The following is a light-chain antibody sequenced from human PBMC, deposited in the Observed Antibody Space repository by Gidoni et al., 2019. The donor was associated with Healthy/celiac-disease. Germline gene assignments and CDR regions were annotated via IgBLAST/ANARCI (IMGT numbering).Light chain of an antibody. V-gene: IGKV1-33*01. CDR1: QDISNY. CDR2: DAS. J-gene: IGKJ2*01. Sequence: DIQLTQSPSSLSASVGDRVTITCQASQDISNYLNWYQQKPGKAPKLLIYDASNLETGVPSRFSGSGSGTDFTFTISRLQPEDIATYYCQQYDNLHTFGQGTKLEIK. CDR3: QQYDNLHT.